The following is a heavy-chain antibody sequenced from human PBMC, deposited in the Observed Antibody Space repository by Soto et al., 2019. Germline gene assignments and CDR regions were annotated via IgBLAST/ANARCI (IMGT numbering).Heavy chain of an antibody. J-gene: IGHJ3*02. CDR2: ISSSSSTI. CDR3: ARDSSGYEPQDAFDI. D-gene: IGHD5-12*01. CDR1: RFTFSSYS. Sequence: PGGSMRLSCAASRFTFSSYSMNWVRQAPGKGLEWVSYISSSSSTIYYADSVKGRFTISRDNAKNSLYLQMNSLRDEDTAVYYCARDSSGYEPQDAFDIWGQGTMVTVSS. V-gene: IGHV3-48*02.